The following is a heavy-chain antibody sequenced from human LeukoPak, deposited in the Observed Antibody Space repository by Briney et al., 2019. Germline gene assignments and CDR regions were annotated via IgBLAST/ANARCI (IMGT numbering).Heavy chain of an antibody. CDR2: ISGNGDKT. CDR1: GFTFSSYA. J-gene: IGHJ5*02. CDR3: ARHNFEYQLLAYNWFDP. D-gene: IGHD2-2*01. V-gene: IGHV3-64*01. Sequence: GGSLRLSCAASGFTFSSYAMHWVRQAPGKGPEYVAAISGNGDKTHYGSSVQGRFTVSRDNSKNTLYLQMGSLRTEDMAVYYCARHNFEYQLLAYNWFDPWGQGTLVTVSS.